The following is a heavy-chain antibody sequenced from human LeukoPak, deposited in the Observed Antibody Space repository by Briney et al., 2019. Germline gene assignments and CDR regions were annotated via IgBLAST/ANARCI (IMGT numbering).Heavy chain of an antibody. D-gene: IGHD1-1*01. V-gene: IGHV3-11*01. J-gene: IGHJ5*02. CDR2: IKKRSAAT. CDR3: ARIWSARDWFDP. CDR1: GFTFRDYA. Sequence: PGGSLRLSCAASGFTFRDYAMTWIRQAPGKGLEWISYIKKRSAATYYADSVAGRFVISRDDAKNSLNLHLTNLRVEDTATYFCARIWSARDWFDPWGQGTLVVVSS.